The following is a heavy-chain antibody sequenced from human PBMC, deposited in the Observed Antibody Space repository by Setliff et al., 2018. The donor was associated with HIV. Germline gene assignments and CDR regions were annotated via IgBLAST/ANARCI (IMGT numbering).Heavy chain of an antibody. J-gene: IGHJ4*02. V-gene: IGHV3-72*01. CDR2: VRNKAKTYTT. D-gene: IGHD3-10*01. CDR1: GFTFSDYY. Sequence: LRLSCAASGFTFSDYYMAWVRQAPGKGLEWVGHVRNKAKTYTTDYAASVRGRVTMTRDTTVNTVYIEVNSLRSDDTAVYYCSRDVGVPGRGNALEYWGQGIPVTVSS. CDR3: SRDVGVPGRGNALEY.